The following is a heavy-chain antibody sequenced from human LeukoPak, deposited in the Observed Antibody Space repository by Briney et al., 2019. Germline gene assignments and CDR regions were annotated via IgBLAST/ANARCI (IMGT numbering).Heavy chain of an antibody. CDR2: INPNSGAT. V-gene: IGHV1-2*02. CDR3: ARAHLIAAAGYNWFDP. J-gene: IGHJ5*02. Sequence: VASVNVSCKASGYTFTAFYMHWVRQAPGQGLEWMGWINPNSGATNYAQKFQGRVTMTRDTSISTAYMELSRLRSDDTAVYYCARAHLIAAAGYNWFDPWGQGTLVTVSS. D-gene: IGHD6-13*01. CDR1: GYTFTAFY.